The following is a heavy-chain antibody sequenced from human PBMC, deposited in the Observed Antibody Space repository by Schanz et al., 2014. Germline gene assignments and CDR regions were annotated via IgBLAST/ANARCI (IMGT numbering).Heavy chain of an antibody. V-gene: IGHV3-74*01. CDR1: GFTFSSHW. CDR2: INSVGSNT. J-gene: IGHJ3*02. D-gene: IGHD4-17*01. CDR3: ARKMKLGVYGGKGHDSLDI. Sequence: EVQLVQSGGGLVQPGGSLRLSCAASGFTFSSHWMHWVRQDPGKGLVWVARINSVGSNTDYADSVTGRFTISRDNAKNTRYLQMNTRRAEDTAVYYCARKMKLGVYGGKGHDSLDIWGQGTMVTVSS.